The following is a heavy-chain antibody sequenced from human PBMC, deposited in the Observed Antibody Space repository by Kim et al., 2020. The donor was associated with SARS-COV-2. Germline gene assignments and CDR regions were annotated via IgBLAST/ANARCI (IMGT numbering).Heavy chain of an antibody. D-gene: IGHD5-18*01. J-gene: IGHJ4*02. Sequence: SETLSLTCTVSGGSISSYYWSWIRQPPGKGLEWIGYIYYSGSTNYNPSLKSRVTISVDTSKNQFSLKLSSVTAADTAVYYCARDGYSYGYPFDYWGQGTLVTVSS. CDR1: GGSISSYY. V-gene: IGHV4-59*13. CDR3: ARDGYSYGYPFDY. CDR2: IYYSGST.